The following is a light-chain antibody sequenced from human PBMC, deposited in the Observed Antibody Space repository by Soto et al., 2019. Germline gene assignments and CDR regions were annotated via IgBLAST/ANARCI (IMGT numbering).Light chain of an antibody. J-gene: IGKJ5*01. Sequence: EIVLTQSPGTLSLSPGERATLSCRASQSVSSSFLAWYQQKVGQAPRLLIYGASSRATGIPDRFSGSGSGTEFTRAVRRLEPEDYAVYYCQLYGSSPRALGQGTRLEIK. CDR2: GAS. CDR3: QLYGSSPRA. CDR1: QSVSSSF. V-gene: IGKV3-20*01.